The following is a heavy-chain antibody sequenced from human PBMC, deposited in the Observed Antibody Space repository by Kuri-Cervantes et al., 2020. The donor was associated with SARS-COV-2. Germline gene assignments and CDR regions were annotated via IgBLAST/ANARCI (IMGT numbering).Heavy chain of an antibody. CDR3: ASQMGLVVDAFDI. Sequence: SETLSLTCAFYGEPFSGYYWTWIRQSPGKGLEWIGEVNHRGDTNYNPSLKSRVTISVDTSKNQFSLKLSSVTAADTAVYYCASQMGLVVDAFDIWGQGTMVTVSS. D-gene: IGHD2-8*02. CDR1: GEPFSGYY. J-gene: IGHJ3*02. CDR2: VNHRGDT. V-gene: IGHV4-34*01.